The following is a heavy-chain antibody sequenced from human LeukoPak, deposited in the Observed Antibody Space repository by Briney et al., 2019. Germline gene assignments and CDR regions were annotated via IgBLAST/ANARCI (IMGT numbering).Heavy chain of an antibody. CDR3: AKERPLWFGELLTRCYFDY. Sequence: GGSLRLSCAVSGFTFSTYDMSWVRQAPGKGLEWVSAISGSGGSTYYADSVKGRFTISRDNSKNTLYLQMNSLRAEDTAVYYCAKERPLWFGELLTRCYFDYWGQGTLVTVSS. CDR1: GFTFSTYD. V-gene: IGHV3-23*01. D-gene: IGHD3-10*01. J-gene: IGHJ4*02. CDR2: ISGSGGST.